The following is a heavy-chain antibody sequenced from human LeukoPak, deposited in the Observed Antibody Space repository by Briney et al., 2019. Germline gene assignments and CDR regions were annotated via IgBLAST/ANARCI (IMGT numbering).Heavy chain of an antibody. D-gene: IGHD1-7*01. CDR1: GYSISSGYY. V-gene: IGHV3-30*03. J-gene: IGHJ5*02. Sequence: LSLTCTVSGYSISSGYYWGWVRQPTGQGLEWVAVVSSDGSIDYYADSLRGRFTVSRDNSKNTMFLQFNTLRPEDTAVYYCAREGMGTTFSAWFDPWGQGTLVTVSS. CDR2: VSSDGSID. CDR3: AREGMGTTFSAWFDP.